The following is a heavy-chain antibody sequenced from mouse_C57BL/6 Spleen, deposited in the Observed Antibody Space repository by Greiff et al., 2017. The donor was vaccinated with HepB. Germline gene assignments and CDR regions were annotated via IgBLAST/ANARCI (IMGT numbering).Heavy chain of an antibody. J-gene: IGHJ2*01. D-gene: IGHD4-1*01. V-gene: IGHV1-55*01. CDR2: IYPGSAST. CDR1: GYTFTSYW. Sequence: QVQLQQSGAELVKPGASVKMSCKASGYTFTSYWITWVKQRPGQGLEWIGDIYPGSASTNYNEKFKSKATLTVDTSSSTAYMQLSSLTSEDSAVYYCARGELTLDYWGQGTTLTVSS. CDR3: ARGELTLDY.